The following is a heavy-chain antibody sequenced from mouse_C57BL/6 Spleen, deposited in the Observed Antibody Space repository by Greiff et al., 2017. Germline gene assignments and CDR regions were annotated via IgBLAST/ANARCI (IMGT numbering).Heavy chain of an antibody. CDR3: ARFPITTVVARYFDV. CDR1: GYTFTDYY. CDR2: INPYNGGT. V-gene: IGHV1-19*01. Sequence: VHVKQSGPVLVKPGASVKMSCKASGYTFTDYYMNWVKQSHGKSLEWIGVINPYNGGTSYNQKFKGKATLTVDKSSSTAYMKLNSLTSEDSAVYYCARFPITTVVARYFDVWGTGTTVTVSS. J-gene: IGHJ1*03. D-gene: IGHD1-1*01.